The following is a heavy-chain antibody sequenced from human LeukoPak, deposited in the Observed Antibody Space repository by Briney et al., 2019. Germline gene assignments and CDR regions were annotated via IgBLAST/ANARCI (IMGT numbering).Heavy chain of an antibody. CDR3: AKDRESIAAAGRNPYYYYGMDV. CDR2: ISYDGSNK. J-gene: IGHJ6*02. CDR1: GFTFSSQG. D-gene: IGHD6-13*01. V-gene: IGHV3-30*18. Sequence: GALRLSCAASGFTFSSQGVHWVRQAPGKGLEWVAVISYDGSNKYYADSVKGRFTTSRDNSKNTLYLQMNSLRAEDTAVYYCAKDRESIAAAGRNPYYYYGMDVWGQGTTVTVSS.